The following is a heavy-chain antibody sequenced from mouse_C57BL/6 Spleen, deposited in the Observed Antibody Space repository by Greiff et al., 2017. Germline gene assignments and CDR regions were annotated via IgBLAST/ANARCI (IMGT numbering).Heavy chain of an antibody. CDR1: GFNIKDDY. CDR2: IDPENGDT. Sequence: VQLQQSGAELVRPGASVKLSCTASGFNIKDDYMHWVKQRPEQGLEWIGWIDPENGDTEYASKFQGKATITADTSSNTAYLQLSSLTSEDTAVYYGTKRDYGNLRFAYWGQGTLVTVSA. CDR3: TKRDYGNLRFAY. D-gene: IGHD2-1*01. V-gene: IGHV14-4*01. J-gene: IGHJ3*01.